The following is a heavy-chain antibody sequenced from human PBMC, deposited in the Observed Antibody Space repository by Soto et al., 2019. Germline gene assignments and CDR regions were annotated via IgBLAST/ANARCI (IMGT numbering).Heavy chain of an antibody. V-gene: IGHV3-23*01. CDR3: AKDTGDCSRTNCNPGNNWFGP. Sequence: EVQLLESGGGLVQPGGSLRLSCVASGFTFSDYAMSWVRQAPGGGLEWVSGLPYNGASPYYAEPVKGRFTISRDNSKNTLYLQMDSLRTDDTATYFCAKDTGDCSRTNCNPGNNWFGPWGQGDLVTVSS. CDR1: GFTFSDYA. D-gene: IGHD2-2*01. CDR2: LPYNGASP. J-gene: IGHJ5*02.